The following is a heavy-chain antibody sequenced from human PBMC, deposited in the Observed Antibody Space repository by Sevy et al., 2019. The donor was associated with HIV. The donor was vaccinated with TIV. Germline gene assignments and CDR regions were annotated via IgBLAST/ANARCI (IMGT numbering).Heavy chain of an antibody. D-gene: IGHD2-2*01. CDR3: ARDPGYCSSTSCYLYGMDV. J-gene: IGHJ6*02. Sequence: GGSLRLSCAASGFTFSSYSMNWVRQAPGKGLEWVSYISSSSSTIYYADSVKGRFTISRDNAKNSLYLQMNSLRDEDTAVDYCARDPGYCSSTSCYLYGMDVWGQGTTVTVSS. CDR2: ISSSSSTI. CDR1: GFTFSSYS. V-gene: IGHV3-48*02.